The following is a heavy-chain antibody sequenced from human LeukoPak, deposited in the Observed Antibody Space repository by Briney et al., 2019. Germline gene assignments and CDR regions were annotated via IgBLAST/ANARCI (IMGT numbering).Heavy chain of an antibody. D-gene: IGHD5-24*01. CDR3: ATGEVKGDGYNFDS. J-gene: IGHJ4*02. CDR2: ISSSGSSI. V-gene: IGHV3-48*03. CDR1: GFTFSSYE. Sequence: GGSVSLSCAASGFTFSSYEMNWVRQAPGKGLEWVSHISSSGSSIYYADSVKGRFTISRDNAKNSLYLQMNSLRAEDTATYYCATGEVKGDGYNFDSWGQGTLVTVSS.